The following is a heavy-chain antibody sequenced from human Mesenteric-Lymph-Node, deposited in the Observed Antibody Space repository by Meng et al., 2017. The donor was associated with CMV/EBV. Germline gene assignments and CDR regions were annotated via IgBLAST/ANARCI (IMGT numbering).Heavy chain of an antibody. Sequence: GESLKISCAASGFTLNSYGMHWVRQAPGKGLEWVSVISGSGGSTYYADSVKGRFTISRDISKNTLYLQMNSLRAEDTAVYYCARPGAIFGVVKPNWFDPWGQGTLVTVSS. CDR3: ARPGAIFGVVKPNWFDP. CDR1: GFTLNSYG. J-gene: IGHJ5*02. CDR2: ISGSGGST. D-gene: IGHD3-3*01. V-gene: IGHV3-NL1*01.